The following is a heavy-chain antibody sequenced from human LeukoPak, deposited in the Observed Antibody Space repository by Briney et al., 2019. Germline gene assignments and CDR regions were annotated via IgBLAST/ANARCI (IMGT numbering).Heavy chain of an antibody. V-gene: IGHV3-48*04. CDR3: ARGRGSSSFDY. D-gene: IGHD6-13*01. CDR2: ISSSGSTI. Sequence: PGGSLRLSCAASGFTFSSYWMHWVRQAPGKGLEWVSYISSSGSTIYYADSVKGRFTISRDNAKNSLYLQMNSLRAEDTAVYYCARGRGSSSFDYWGQGTLVTVSS. CDR1: GFTFSSYW. J-gene: IGHJ4*02.